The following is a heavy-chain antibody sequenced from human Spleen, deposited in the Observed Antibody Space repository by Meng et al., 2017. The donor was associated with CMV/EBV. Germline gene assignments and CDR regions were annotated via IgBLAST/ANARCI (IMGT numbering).Heavy chain of an antibody. V-gene: IGHV3-11*04. D-gene: IGHD2/OR15-2a*01. CDR1: GFIFSDYY. CDR3: ARDRAWRTIHLSEDAFDI. Sequence: GGSLRLSCAASGFIFSDYYMSWVRQAPGKGLEWIAYISDSGSSTIRIHYADSVKGRFTISRDNAQNSLYLQMNSLRAEDTAIYYCARDRAWRTIHLSEDAFDIWGQGTMVTVSS. J-gene: IGHJ3*02. CDR2: ISDSGSSTIRI.